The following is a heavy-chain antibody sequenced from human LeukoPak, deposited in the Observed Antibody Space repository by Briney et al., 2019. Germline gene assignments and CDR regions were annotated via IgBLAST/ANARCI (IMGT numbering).Heavy chain of an antibody. CDR1: GFTFSSYW. CDR3: ARDTRRAYYYDSSGSREDY. V-gene: IGHV3-74*01. D-gene: IGHD3-22*01. CDR2: INSDGSSA. Sequence: PGGSLRLSCAASGFTFSSYWMHWVRQAPGKGLVWVSRINSDGSSASYADSVKGRFTISRDNAKITLYLQMNSLRAEDTAVYYCARDTRRAYYYDSSGSREDYWGQGTLVTVSS. J-gene: IGHJ4*02.